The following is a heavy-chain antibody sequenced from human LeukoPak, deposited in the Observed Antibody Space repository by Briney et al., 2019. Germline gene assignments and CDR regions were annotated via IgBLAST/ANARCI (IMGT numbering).Heavy chain of an antibody. CDR1: GFTFSDYY. D-gene: IGHD1-26*01. CDR2: ISSSSSYT. CDR3: ARDLGKSTAGSYIY. Sequence: PGGSLRLSCAASGFTFSDYYMSWIRQAPGKGLEGVSYISSSSSYTIYADSVKGRFTISRDNAKNSLYLQMNSLRAEDTAVYYCARDLGKSTAGSYIYWGQGTLVTVSS. J-gene: IGHJ4*02. V-gene: IGHV3-11*05.